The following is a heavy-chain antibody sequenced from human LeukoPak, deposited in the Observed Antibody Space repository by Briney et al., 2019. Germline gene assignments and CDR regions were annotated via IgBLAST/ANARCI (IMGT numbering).Heavy chain of an antibody. CDR3: ARQRYSSSGFDY. CDR2: INHSGST. D-gene: IGHD6-6*01. V-gene: IGHV4-39*01. CDR1: GGSISSGGYY. J-gene: IGHJ4*02. Sequence: PSETLSLTCTVSGGSISSGGYYWSWIRQHPGKGLEWIGEINHSGSTNYNPSLKSRVTISVDTSKNQFSLKLSSVTAADTAVYYCARQRYSSSGFDYWGQGTLVTVSS.